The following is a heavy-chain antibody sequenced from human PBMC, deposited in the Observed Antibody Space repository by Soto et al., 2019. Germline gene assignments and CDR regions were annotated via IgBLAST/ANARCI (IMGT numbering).Heavy chain of an antibody. CDR1: GFSVTSNY. J-gene: IGHJ4*02. Sequence: VQLVESGGTLVQPGGSLRLSCAASGFSVTSNYMTWVRQAPGKGLECVSVIYASGNTYYPDSVKGRFTISSDNSKNPLCLQMNNLRAEDTAVYYCARVTTFYASLTSSYALNYFDYWGQGTRVTVSS. D-gene: IGHD3-9*01. V-gene: IGHV3-53*01. CDR2: IYASGNT. CDR3: ARVTTFYASLTSSYALNYFDY.